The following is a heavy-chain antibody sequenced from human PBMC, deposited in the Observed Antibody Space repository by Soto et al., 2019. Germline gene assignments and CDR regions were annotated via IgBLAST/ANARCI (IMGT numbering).Heavy chain of an antibody. CDR3: ARDNTPYYYDRSGYYAPSAFDI. D-gene: IGHD3-22*01. Sequence: SETLSLTCTVSGGSISSYYWSWIRQPPGKGLEWIGYIYYSGSTNYSPSLKSRAPISVDTSKNQFSLKLSSVTAADTAVYYCARDNTPYYYDRSGYYAPSAFDICGQGTMVTVSS. CDR2: IYYSGST. CDR1: GGSISSYY. J-gene: IGHJ3*02. V-gene: IGHV4-59*12.